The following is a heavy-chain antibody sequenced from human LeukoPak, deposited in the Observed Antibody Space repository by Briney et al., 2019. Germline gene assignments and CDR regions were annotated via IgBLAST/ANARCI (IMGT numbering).Heavy chain of an antibody. V-gene: IGHV3-9*01. CDR2: ISWNSGSI. CDR3: ARSYGDYVLPH. Sequence: QPGRSLRLSCAASGFTFDDYAMHWVRQAPGKGLEWVSGISWNSGSIGYADSVKGRFTISRDNAKNSLYLQMNSLRAEDTAVYYCARSYGDYVLPHWGQGTLVTVSS. D-gene: IGHD4-17*01. CDR1: GFTFDDYA. J-gene: IGHJ4*02.